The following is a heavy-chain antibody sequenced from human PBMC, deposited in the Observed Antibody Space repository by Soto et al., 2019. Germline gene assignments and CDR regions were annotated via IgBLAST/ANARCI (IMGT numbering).Heavy chain of an antibody. D-gene: IGHD1-26*01. Sequence: GSLSLSCTASGFTFNTHWMHWVRQAPGKGLVWVSRIYFDGITTNYADSVKGRLTVSRDNAKNTVYLHVNTLRDEDTAVYYCARGGAMGFDYWRQVTLVTVPS. CDR3: ARGGAMGFDY. J-gene: IGHJ4*02. CDR1: GFTFNTHW. V-gene: IGHV3-74*01. CDR2: IYFDGITT.